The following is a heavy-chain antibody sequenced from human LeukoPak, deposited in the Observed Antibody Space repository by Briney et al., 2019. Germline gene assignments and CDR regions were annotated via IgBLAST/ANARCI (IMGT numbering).Heavy chain of an antibody. CDR2: INPNSGGT. D-gene: IGHD3-3*01. Sequence: ASVKVSYMASGYTFTGYYMHCGPQTPGPGLEWMGRINPNSGGTNYAQTLQSRVTMTRDTSTSTAYIELSRLRSEDTAVYYCATDPPGENQILGFVYYYYYYGMDVWGQGTTVTVSS. CDR1: GYTFTGYY. CDR3: ATDPPGENQILGFVYYYYYYGMDV. J-gene: IGHJ6*02. V-gene: IGHV1-2*06.